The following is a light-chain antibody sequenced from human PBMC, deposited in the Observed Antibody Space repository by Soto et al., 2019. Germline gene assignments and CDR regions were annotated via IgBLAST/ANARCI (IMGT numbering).Light chain of an antibody. CDR2: EVS. J-gene: IGLJ2*01. CDR3: SSYAGSNNLVV. V-gene: IGLV2-8*01. CDR1: SSDVGGYNY. Sequence: QSVLTQPASVSGSPGQSITISCTGTSSDVGGYNYVSWYQQHPGKAPKLMIYEVSKRPSGVPDRFSGSKSGNTASLTVSGLQAEDEADYYCSSYAGSNNLVVFGGGTQLTVL.